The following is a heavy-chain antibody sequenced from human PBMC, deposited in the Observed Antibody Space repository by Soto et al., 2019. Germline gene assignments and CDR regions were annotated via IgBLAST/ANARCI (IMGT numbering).Heavy chain of an antibody. Sequence: EVHLLESGGGLVQPGGSLRLSCAASGFTFSNYAMNWVRQAPGKGREWVSGISGGGDRTYYADSVKGRFIISRDNSKITLFLQVHTVRAAHTVVSNCARAQGAVYYYDRRGTFDYCGQGALGTVA. CDR2: ISGGGDRT. D-gene: IGHD3-22*01. V-gene: IGHV3-23*01. CDR1: GFTFSNYA. CDR3: ARAQGAVYYYDRRGTFDY. J-gene: IGHJ4*02.